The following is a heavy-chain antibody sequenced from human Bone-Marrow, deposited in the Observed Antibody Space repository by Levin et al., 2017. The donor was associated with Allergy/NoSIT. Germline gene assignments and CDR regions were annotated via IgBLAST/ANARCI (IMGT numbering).Heavy chain of an antibody. CDR1: GVTFSTNL. V-gene: IGHV1-69*13. Sequence: AASVKVSCKASGVTFSTNLFSWVRQAPGEGLEWMGEIIPVFKTTHYAQKFQGRVTITADESTSTAFMELTSLRSEDAAVYYCATGLFASSSQYFDFWGPGTLVTVSS. D-gene: IGHD4-11*01. CDR3: ATGLFASSSQYFDF. J-gene: IGHJ4*02. CDR2: IIPVFKTT.